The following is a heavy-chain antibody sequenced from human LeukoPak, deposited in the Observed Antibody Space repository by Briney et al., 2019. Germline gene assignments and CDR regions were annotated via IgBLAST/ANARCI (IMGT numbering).Heavy chain of an antibody. J-gene: IGHJ4*02. CDR2: IYYSGST. V-gene: IGHV4-39*01. CDR1: GGSISSSSYY. Sequence: SETLSLTCTVSGGSISSSSYYWGWIRQPPGKGLEWIGTIYYSGSTYYNPSLKSRVTISVDPSKSQFSLKLSSVTAADTAVYYCARHANVMTTVTYFDYWGQGTLVTVSS. D-gene: IGHD4-17*01. CDR3: ARHANVMTTVTYFDY.